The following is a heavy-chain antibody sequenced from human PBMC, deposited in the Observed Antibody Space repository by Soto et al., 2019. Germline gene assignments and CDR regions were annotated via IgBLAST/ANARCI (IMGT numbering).Heavy chain of an antibody. D-gene: IGHD7-27*01. J-gene: IGHJ6*02. CDR2: ILPIFGTT. Sequence: QVQLVQSGAEVKKPGSSVKVSCKASGGTFNIYNINWVRQAPGQGLEWMGGILPIFGTTNYAQRFQGRLTIIADDSTSTAYMELSSLRSKDTAVYYCARDETGDSYYYYYGMDVWGQGTTVTVTS. V-gene: IGHV1-69*01. CDR1: GGTFNIYN. CDR3: ARDETGDSYYYYYGMDV.